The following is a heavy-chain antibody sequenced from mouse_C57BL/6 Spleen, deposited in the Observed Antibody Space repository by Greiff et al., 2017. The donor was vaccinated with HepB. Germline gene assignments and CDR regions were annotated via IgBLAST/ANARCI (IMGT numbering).Heavy chain of an antibody. Sequence: VKLVESGAELARPGASVKLSCKASGYTFTSYGISWVKQRTGQGLEWIGEIYPRSGNTYYNEKFKGKATLTADKSSSTAYMELRSLTSEDSAVYFCARKETGSYEIDYWGQGTTLTVSS. D-gene: IGHD1-1*02. J-gene: IGHJ2*01. CDR1: GYTFTSYG. CDR3: ARKETGSYEIDY. CDR2: IYPRSGNT. V-gene: IGHV1-81*01.